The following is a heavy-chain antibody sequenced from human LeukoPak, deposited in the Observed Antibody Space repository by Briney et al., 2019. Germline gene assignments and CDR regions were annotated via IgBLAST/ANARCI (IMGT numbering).Heavy chain of an antibody. CDR2: IKQDGSKK. Sequence: GGSLRLSCAASGFTVSNNYMSWVRQAPGKGLEWVANIKQDGSKKSYVDSVKGRFTISRDNAKNSLYLQMNSLRAEDTAIYYCTRVGYIDEGIDYWGQGTLVTVSP. CDR3: TRVGYIDEGIDY. V-gene: IGHV3-7*04. D-gene: IGHD5-24*01. CDR1: GFTVSNNY. J-gene: IGHJ4*02.